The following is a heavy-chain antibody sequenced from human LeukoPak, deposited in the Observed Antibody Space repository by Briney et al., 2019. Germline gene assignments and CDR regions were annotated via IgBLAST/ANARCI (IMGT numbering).Heavy chain of an antibody. Sequence: GSLKLSCAASGFIFNNFALNWVRQALGKGLEWVSDISDSGGDTYYADSVRGRFTISRDNFKNTLYLQMNSLRADDTAIYYCARVIRYGSGNYYYFDYWGQGTLVTVSS. V-gene: IGHV3-23*01. CDR1: GFIFNNFA. CDR3: ARVIRYGSGNYYYFDY. D-gene: IGHD3-10*01. J-gene: IGHJ4*02. CDR2: ISDSGGDT.